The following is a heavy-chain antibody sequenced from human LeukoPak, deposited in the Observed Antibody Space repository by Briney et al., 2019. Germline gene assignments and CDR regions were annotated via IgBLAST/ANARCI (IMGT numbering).Heavy chain of an antibody. CDR1: GFIFKLFA. CDR2: ISGTNDDT. D-gene: IGHD6-13*01. Sequence: GGSLRPSCVGSGFIFKLFAVGWVRQAPGKGLEWVSVISGTNDDTDYADSVRGHFTISRDNSKNTLYLQMNSLRAEDTAVYYCARDGAAAGTGSFDYWGQGTLVTVSS. V-gene: IGHV3-23*01. CDR3: ARDGAAAGTGSFDY. J-gene: IGHJ4*02.